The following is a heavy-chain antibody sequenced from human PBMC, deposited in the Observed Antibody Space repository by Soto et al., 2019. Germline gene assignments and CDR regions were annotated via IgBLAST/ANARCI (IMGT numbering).Heavy chain of an antibody. J-gene: IGHJ5*02. D-gene: IGHD6-19*01. Sequence: GASVKVSCKASGGTFSSYAISWVRQAPGQGLEWMGGIIPIFGTANYAQKFQGRVTITADESTSTAYMELSSLRSEDTAVYYCARDGSSGHYSWFDPWGQGTLVTVSS. CDR3: ARDGSSGHYSWFDP. CDR2: IIPIFGTA. V-gene: IGHV1-69*13. CDR1: GGTFSSYA.